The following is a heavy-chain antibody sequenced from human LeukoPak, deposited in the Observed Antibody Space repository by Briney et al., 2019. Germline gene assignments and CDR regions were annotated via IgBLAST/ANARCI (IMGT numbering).Heavy chain of an antibody. J-gene: IGHJ6*03. D-gene: IGHD3-16*02. V-gene: IGHV4-59*08. Sequence: SETLSLTCTVSGGSIGTYYWSWVRQSPGKGLEWIGYIYVTGNRYNPYHQRRVTISVDTSRSQFFLKMSSVTAADTAVYYCARHIGGGIEDMDVWGKGTKVTVSS. CDR1: GGSIGTYY. CDR3: ARHIGGGIEDMDV. CDR2: IYVTGN.